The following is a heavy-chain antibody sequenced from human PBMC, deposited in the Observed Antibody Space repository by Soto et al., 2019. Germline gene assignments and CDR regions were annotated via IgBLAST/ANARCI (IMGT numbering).Heavy chain of an antibody. J-gene: IGHJ6*02. D-gene: IGHD3-10*01. CDR3: ARGSYDSYAGFFGMDV. CDR2: IIPFSGTV. CDR1: GGSFMSQA. Sequence: QVQLVQSGAEVKKPGSSVKVSCKASGGSFMSQAISWVRQAPGQRPEWMGGIIPFSGTVTYTQRFQGRLTLTADEPATTAYMELSSLRSEDTAVYYCARGSYDSYAGFFGMDVWGQGTTVTVS. V-gene: IGHV1-69*01.